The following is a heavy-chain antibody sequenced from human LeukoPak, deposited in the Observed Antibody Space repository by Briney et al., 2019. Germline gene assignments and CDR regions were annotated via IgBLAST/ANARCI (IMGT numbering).Heavy chain of an antibody. CDR1: GYSFTSYW. J-gene: IGHJ3*02. CDR3: ARATERGYSYGYYGAFGI. V-gene: IGHV5-51*01. D-gene: IGHD5-18*01. CDR2: IYPGDSDT. Sequence: GESLKISCKGSGYSFTSYWIGWVRQMPGKGLEWMGIIYPGDSDTRYSPSFQGQVTISADKSISTAYLQWSSLKASDTAMYYCARATERGYSYGYYGAFGIWGQGTMVTVSS.